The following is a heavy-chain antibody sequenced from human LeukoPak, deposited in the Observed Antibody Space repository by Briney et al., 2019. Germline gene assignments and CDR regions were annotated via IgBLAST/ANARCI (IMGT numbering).Heavy chain of an antibody. J-gene: IGHJ3*02. Sequence: ASVKVSCKASGYTFTSYDINWVRQATGQGLEWMGWMNPNSGNTGYAQKFQGRVTITRNTSISTAYMELSSLRSEDTAVYYCARGGIQLWLSPDAFDIWGQGTMVTVSS. D-gene: IGHD5-18*01. CDR1: GYTFTSYD. V-gene: IGHV1-8*03. CDR3: ARGGIQLWLSPDAFDI. CDR2: MNPNSGNT.